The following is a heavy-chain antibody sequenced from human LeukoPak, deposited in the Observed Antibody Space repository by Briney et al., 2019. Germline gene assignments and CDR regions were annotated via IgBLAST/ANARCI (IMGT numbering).Heavy chain of an antibody. D-gene: IGHD5-18*01. V-gene: IGHV4-39*01. CDR1: GGSISSSSYY. Sequence: PSETLSLTCTVSGGSISSSSYYWGWIRQPPGKGLEWIGSIYYSGSTYYNPSLKSRVTISVDTSKNQFSLKLSSVTAADTAVYYCARRGYSFLIDYWGQGTLVTVSS. J-gene: IGHJ4*02. CDR3: ARRGYSFLIDY. CDR2: IYYSGST.